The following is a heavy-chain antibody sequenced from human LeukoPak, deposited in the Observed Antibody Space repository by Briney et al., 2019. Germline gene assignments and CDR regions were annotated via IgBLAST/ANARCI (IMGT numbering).Heavy chain of an antibody. CDR3: ARDLYLTWIQLPGPFDY. V-gene: IGHV1-46*01. CDR1: GYTFTSYY. D-gene: IGHD5-18*01. Sequence: ASVKVSCKASGYTFTSYYMHWVRQAPGQGLEWMGIINPSGGSTSYAQKFQGRVTMTRDTSTSTVYMELSSLRSEDTAVYYCARDLYLTWIQLPGPFDYWGQGTLVTVSS. CDR2: INPSGGST. J-gene: IGHJ4*02.